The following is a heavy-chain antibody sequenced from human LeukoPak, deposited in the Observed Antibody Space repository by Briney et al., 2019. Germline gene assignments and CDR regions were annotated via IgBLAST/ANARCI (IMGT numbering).Heavy chain of an antibody. J-gene: IGHJ4*02. D-gene: IGHD3-3*01. Sequence: SETLSLTCAVYGGTFSGYYWSWIRQPPGKGLEWIGYIYYSGSTYYNPSLKSRVTISVDTSKNQFSLKLSSVTAADTAVYYCASHYDFWSGFDYWGQGTLVTVSS. CDR2: IYYSGST. CDR1: GGTFSGYY. V-gene: IGHV4-34*08. CDR3: ASHYDFWSGFDY.